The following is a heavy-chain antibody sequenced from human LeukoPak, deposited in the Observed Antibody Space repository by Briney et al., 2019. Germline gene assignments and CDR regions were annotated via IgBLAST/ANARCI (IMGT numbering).Heavy chain of an antibody. V-gene: IGHV4-4*07. CDR3: ARVNHYYDSSGYYSHFDY. D-gene: IGHD3-22*01. Sequence: SETLSLTCTVSGGSISSYYWSWIRQPAGKGLEWIGRIYTSGSTNYNPSPKSRVTMSVDTSKNQFSLKLSSVTAADTAVYYCARVNHYYDSSGYYSHFDYWGQGTLVTVSS. CDR2: IYTSGST. J-gene: IGHJ4*02. CDR1: GGSISSYY.